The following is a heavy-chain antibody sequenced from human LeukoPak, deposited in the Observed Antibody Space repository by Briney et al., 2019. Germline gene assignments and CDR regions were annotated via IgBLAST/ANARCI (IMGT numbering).Heavy chain of an antibody. J-gene: IGHJ4*02. CDR2: IYSSGGT. Sequence: GGSLRLSCAASGFTVSSNYMSWVRQAPGKGLEWVSVIYSSGGTYYADSVRGRFTISRDNSKNTLYLQMNSLRAEDTAVYFCARDSSGPSYWGQGTLVTVSS. D-gene: IGHD1-26*01. CDR1: GFTVSSNY. CDR3: ARDSSGPSY. V-gene: IGHV3-53*01.